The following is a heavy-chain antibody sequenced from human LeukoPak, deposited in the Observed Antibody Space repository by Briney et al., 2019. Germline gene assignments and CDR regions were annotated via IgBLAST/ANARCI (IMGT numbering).Heavy chain of an antibody. V-gene: IGHV4-61*02. CDR1: GGSISSGSYY. CDR3: ARDPGDSSSWYWFDP. D-gene: IGHD6-13*01. CDR2: IYTSGST. J-gene: IGHJ5*02. Sequence: SETLSLTCTVSGGSISSGSYYWSWIRQPAGKGLEWIGRIYTSGSTNYNPSLKSRVTISVDTSKNQFSLKLSSVTAADTAVYYCARDPGDSSSWYWFDPWGQGTLVTVSS.